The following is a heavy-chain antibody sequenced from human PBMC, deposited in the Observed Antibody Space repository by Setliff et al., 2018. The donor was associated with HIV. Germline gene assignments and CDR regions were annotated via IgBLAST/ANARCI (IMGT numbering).Heavy chain of an antibody. V-gene: IGHV4-59*01. CDR2: VSYSGST. Sequence: SETLSLTCGVSSGSINGYHWSWVRQAPGRGLEWIGYVSYSGSTSYNPSLNSRVTMSVDASRDQFSLKLSSVTAADTAVYYCARTRGRALLSYYFDSRGQGRLVTVSS. CDR1: SGSINGYH. J-gene: IGHJ4*02. CDR3: ARTRGRALLSYYFDS.